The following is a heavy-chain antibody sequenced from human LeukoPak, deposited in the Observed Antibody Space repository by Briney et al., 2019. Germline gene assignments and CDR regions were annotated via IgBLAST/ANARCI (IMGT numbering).Heavy chain of an antibody. Sequence: SETLSLTCTVSGGSISTSHSYWGWFRHSPGKGLEWIGTILYSGTTYYNPSLKSRVSISIDASNNHFSLKVTSVTPADTAIYYCARDISLSWFDPWGQGTRVTVSS. D-gene: IGHD3-16*02. J-gene: IGHJ5*02. CDR2: ILYSGTT. CDR1: GGSISTSHSY. CDR3: ARDISLSWFDP. V-gene: IGHV4-39*07.